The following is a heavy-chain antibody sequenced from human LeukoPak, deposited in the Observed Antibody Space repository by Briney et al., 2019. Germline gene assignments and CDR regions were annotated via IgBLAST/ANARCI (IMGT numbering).Heavy chain of an antibody. CDR3: ARVTDERITMVRGVVFDY. CDR1: GGSISSYY. V-gene: IGHV4-59*01. J-gene: IGHJ4*02. CDR2: IYYSGST. D-gene: IGHD3-10*01. Sequence: SETLSLTCTVSGGSISSYYWSWIRQPPGKGLEWIGYIYYSGSTNYNPSLQSRATISVDTSKNQFSLKLSSVTAADTAVYYCARVTDERITMVRGVVFDYWGQGTLVTVSS.